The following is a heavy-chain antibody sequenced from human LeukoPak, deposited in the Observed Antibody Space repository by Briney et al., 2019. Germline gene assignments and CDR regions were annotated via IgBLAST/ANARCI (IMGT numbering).Heavy chain of an antibody. Sequence: GGSLRLSCAASGFTFGDYAMHWFRQAPGKGLEWVSGISWNSGSIGYADSVKGRFTISIDNAKNSLYLQMNSLRAEDMALYYCAKGGEMATIGGYFDYWGQATMVTDSS. J-gene: IGHJ4*02. D-gene: IGHD5-24*01. CDR1: GFTFGDYA. CDR2: ISWNSGSI. V-gene: IGHV3-9*03. CDR3: AKGGEMATIGGYFDY.